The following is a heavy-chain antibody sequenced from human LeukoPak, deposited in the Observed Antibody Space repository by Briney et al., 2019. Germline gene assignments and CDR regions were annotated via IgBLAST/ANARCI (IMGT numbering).Heavy chain of an antibody. CDR2: IYHSGST. D-gene: IGHD3-22*01. CDR1: GGSISSSNW. V-gene: IGHV4-4*02. Sequence: SETLSPTCAVSGGSISSSNWWSWVRQPPGKGLEWIGEIYHSGSTYYNPSLKSRVTISVDKSKNQFSLKLTSVTAADTAVYYCARATYDSSGYYCDSWGQGTLVTVSS. CDR3: ARATYDSSGYYCDS. J-gene: IGHJ4*02.